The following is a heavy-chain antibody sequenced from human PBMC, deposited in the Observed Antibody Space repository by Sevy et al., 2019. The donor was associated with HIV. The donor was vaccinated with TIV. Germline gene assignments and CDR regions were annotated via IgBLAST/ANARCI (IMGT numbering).Heavy chain of an antibody. V-gene: IGHV3-23*01. CDR3: EAITTAGRDY. CDR2: ISGSGGYT. CDR1: GFIFSSYV. D-gene: IGHD6-13*01. Sequence: GGCLRLSCAASGFIFSSYVMTWVRQAPGKGLEWVSTISGSGGYTYYAESVKGRFTISRDNSNNILYLQMNSLRAEDMAVYYCEAITTAGRDYWGQGTLVTVSS. J-gene: IGHJ4*02.